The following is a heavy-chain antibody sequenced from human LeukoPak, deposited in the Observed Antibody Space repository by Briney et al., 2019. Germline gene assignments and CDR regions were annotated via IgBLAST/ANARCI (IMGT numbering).Heavy chain of an antibody. V-gene: IGHV3-53*01. Sequence: GGSLRLSCAASGFTVSSNYMSWVRQAPGKGLEWVSVIYSGGSTYYADSVKGRFTISRDNSKNTLYLQMNSLRAEDTAVYYCAGDGGDGYNSWLYYFDYWGQGTLVTVSS. J-gene: IGHJ4*02. CDR1: GFTVSSNY. CDR3: AGDGGDGYNSWLYYFDY. D-gene: IGHD5-24*01. CDR2: IYSGGST.